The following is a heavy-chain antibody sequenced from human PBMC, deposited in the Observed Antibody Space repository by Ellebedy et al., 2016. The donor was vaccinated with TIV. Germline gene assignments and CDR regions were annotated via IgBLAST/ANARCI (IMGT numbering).Heavy chain of an antibody. D-gene: IGHD3-10*01. J-gene: IGHJ4*02. CDR2: ITSTSSHL. V-gene: IGHV3-21*06. Sequence: GESLKISCAASGFTFSSYSMNWVRQAPGKGLEWVSSITSTSSHLYYVDSVKGRFTISRDNAKNSLYLQMNSLRAEDTAVYYCMKDKHESGTYGDFWGQGSLVTVSS. CDR3: MKDKHESGTYGDF. CDR1: GFTFSSYS.